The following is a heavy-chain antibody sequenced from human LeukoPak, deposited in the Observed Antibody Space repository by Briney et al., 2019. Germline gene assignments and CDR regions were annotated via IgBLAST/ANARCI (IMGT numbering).Heavy chain of an antibody. CDR3: ARNTNYYYYYMDV. CDR2: IIPIFGTA. V-gene: IGHV1-69*05. Sequence: IIPIFGTANYAQKFQGRVTITTDESTSTAYMELSSLRSEDTAVYYCARNTNYYYYYMDVWGKGTTVTVSS. J-gene: IGHJ6*03.